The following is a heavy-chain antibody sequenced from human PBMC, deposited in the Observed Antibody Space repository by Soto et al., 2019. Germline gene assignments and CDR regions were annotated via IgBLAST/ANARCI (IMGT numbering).Heavy chain of an antibody. J-gene: IGHJ4*02. V-gene: IGHV3-30*18. CDR3: AKAPGIAVAGPIYDDY. Sequence: GGSLRLSCAASGFTFSSYGMRLVRQAPGKGLEWVAVISYDGSNKYYADSVKGRFTISRDNSKNTLYLQMNSLRAEDTAVYYCAKAPGIAVAGPIYDDYWGQGILVTVSS. D-gene: IGHD6-19*01. CDR2: ISYDGSNK. CDR1: GFTFSSYG.